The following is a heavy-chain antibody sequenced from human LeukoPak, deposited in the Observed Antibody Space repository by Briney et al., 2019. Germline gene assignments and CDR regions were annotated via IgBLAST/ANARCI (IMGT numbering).Heavy chain of an antibody. D-gene: IGHD3-22*01. CDR1: GYTFTSYY. J-gene: IGHJ4*02. V-gene: IGHV1-46*01. Sequence: ASVKVSCKASGYTFTSYYMHLVRQAPGQGLEWMGIINPSGGSTSYAQKFQGRVTMTRDTSTSTVYMELSSLRSEDTAVYYCARQLPTPQYYYDSSGYYPFDYWGQGTLVTVSS. CDR2: INPSGGST. CDR3: ARQLPTPQYYYDSSGYYPFDY.